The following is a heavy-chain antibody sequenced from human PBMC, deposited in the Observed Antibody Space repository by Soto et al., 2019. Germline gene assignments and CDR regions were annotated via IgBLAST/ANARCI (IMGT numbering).Heavy chain of an antibody. J-gene: IGHJ4*02. CDR2: IIPILGIA. V-gene: IGHV1-69*02. CDR1: GGTFSSYT. D-gene: IGHD3-9*01. CDR3: AISYYDILTGYLAY. Sequence: SVKVSCKASGGTFSSYTISWVRQAPGLGLEWMGRIIPILGIANYAQKFQGRVTITADKSTSTAYMELSSLRSEDTAVYYCAISYYDILTGYLAYWGQGTLVTVSS.